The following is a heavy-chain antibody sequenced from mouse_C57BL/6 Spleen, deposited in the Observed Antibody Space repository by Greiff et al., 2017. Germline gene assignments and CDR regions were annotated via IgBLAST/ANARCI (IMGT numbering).Heavy chain of an antibody. CDR2: ISSGGDYI. J-gene: IGHJ4*01. CDR3: TRSSYGNGAMDY. D-gene: IGHD2-1*01. CDR1: GFTFSSYA. Sequence: EVKLMESGEGLVKPGGSLKLSCAASGFTFSSYAMSWVRKTPEKRLEWVAYISSGGDYIYYADTVKGRFTISRDNARNTLYLQMSSLKSEDTAMYYCTRSSYGNGAMDYWGQGTSVTVSS. V-gene: IGHV5-9-1*02.